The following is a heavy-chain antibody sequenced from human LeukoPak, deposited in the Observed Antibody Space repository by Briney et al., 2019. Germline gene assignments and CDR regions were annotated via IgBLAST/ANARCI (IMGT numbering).Heavy chain of an antibody. Sequence: ASVKVSRKASGCTFTSYDINWVPQATGQGLEWMGWMNPNSGNTGYAQKFQGSVTMTRNTSISTAYMELSSLSSEDTAVYYCARGGYYYGSGSITDYWGQGTLVTVSS. J-gene: IGHJ4*02. CDR1: GCTFTSYD. D-gene: IGHD3-10*01. CDR3: ARGGYYYGSGSITDY. CDR2: MNPNSGNT. V-gene: IGHV1-8*01.